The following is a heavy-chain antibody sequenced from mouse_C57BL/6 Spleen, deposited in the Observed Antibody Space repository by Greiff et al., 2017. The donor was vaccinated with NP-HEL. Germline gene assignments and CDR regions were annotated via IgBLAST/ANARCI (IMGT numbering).Heavy chain of an antibody. V-gene: IGHV1-18*01. D-gene: IGHD2-1*01. CDR1: GYTFTDYN. Sequence: VHVKQSGPELVKPGASVKIPCKASGYTFTDYNMDWVKQSHGKSLEWIGDINPNNGGTIYNQKFKGKATLTVDKSSSTAYMELRSLTSEDTAVYYCARRLYGNFYFDYWGQGTTLTVSS. J-gene: IGHJ2*01. CDR3: ARRLYGNFYFDY. CDR2: INPNNGGT.